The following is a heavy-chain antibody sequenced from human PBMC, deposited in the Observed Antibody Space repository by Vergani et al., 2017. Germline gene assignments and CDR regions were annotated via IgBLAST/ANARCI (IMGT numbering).Heavy chain of an antibody. D-gene: IGHD1-26*01. V-gene: IGHV4-30-2*01. CDR2: IYHSGST. CDR1: GGSISSGGYS. Sequence: QVQLQESGPGLVKPSQTLSLTCAVSGGSISSGGYSWSWIRQPPGKGLEWIGYIYHSGSTYYNPSLKSRVTISVDRSKNQFSLQLNSVTPEDTAVYYCASGVGDHDAFDIWGQGTMVTVSS. J-gene: IGHJ3*02. CDR3: ASGVGDHDAFDI.